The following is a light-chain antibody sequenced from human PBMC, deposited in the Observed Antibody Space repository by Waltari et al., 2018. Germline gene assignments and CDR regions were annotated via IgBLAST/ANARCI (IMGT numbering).Light chain of an antibody. CDR2: KDT. CDR1: VLANKY. V-gene: IGLV3-27*01. J-gene: IGLJ3*02. Sequence: SFELTQTSSLSVSPGQTVRITCSGDVLANKYARWFQQKPGQAPILIISKDTERPSGIPERISGSSSGTTVTLTISGAQVEDEADYYCYSAADNDLGVFGGGTKLTVL. CDR3: YSAADNDLGV.